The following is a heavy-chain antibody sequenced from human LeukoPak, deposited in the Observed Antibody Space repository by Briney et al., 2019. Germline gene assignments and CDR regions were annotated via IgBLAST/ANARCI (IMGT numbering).Heavy chain of an antibody. D-gene: IGHD2-15*01. CDR2: ISAYNGNT. J-gene: IGHJ6*02. CDR3: ARVVAAAPNHYYYYGMDV. V-gene: IGHV1-18*01. Sequence: GESLKISCQGSGYSFTSYGISWVRQAPGQGLEWMGWISAYNGNTNYAQKLQGRVTMTTDTSTSTAYMELRSLRSDDTAVYYCARVVAAAPNHYYYYGMDVWGQGTTVTVSS. CDR1: GYSFTSYG.